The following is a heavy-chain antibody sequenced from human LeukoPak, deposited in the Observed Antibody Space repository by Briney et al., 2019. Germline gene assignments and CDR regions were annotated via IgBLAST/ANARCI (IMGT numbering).Heavy chain of an antibody. CDR1: GYTFSTFG. Sequence: ASVKVSCKASGYTFSTFGVSWVRQAPGQGVEWMGWISNYNGNTNYAQKFQGRVTMTTDTSTNTAYMEVRSLRSDDTAIYYCARAPRDGNIDYWGQGTLITVSS. CDR2: ISNYNGNT. CDR3: ARAPRDGNIDY. J-gene: IGHJ4*02. V-gene: IGHV1-18*01.